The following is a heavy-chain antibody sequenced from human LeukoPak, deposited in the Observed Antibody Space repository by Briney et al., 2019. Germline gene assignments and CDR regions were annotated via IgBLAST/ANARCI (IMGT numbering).Heavy chain of an antibody. Sequence: PGGPLRLSCAVSGLTLSDYWMSWVRQAPGKGLEWVAYINEDGSAKFYVDSVKGRFTISRDNAKNLVYLQMNSLRAEDTALYYCARGLHSGLDYWGQGTLVTVSS. CDR3: ARGLHSGLDY. V-gene: IGHV3-7*02. J-gene: IGHJ4*02. CDR2: INEDGSAK. D-gene: IGHD6-25*01. CDR1: GLTLSDYW.